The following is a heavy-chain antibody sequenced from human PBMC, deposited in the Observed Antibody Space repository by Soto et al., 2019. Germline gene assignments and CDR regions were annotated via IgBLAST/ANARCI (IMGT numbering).Heavy chain of an antibody. Sequence: SDTPYLTCTVSCGSISSSSYSWGWIRQPPEKGLEWIGRIYYSGSTYYNPSLQSCVTMSVDNSKNLFSLGLSSVTAADTDGYYCASHSRGPRSRPNRYTGYWGQGTLFTVSA. V-gene: IGHV4-39*01. D-gene: IGHD2-2*02. CDR1: CGSISSSSYS. CDR2: IYYSGST. J-gene: IGHJ4*02. CDR3: ASHSRGPRSRPNRYTGY.